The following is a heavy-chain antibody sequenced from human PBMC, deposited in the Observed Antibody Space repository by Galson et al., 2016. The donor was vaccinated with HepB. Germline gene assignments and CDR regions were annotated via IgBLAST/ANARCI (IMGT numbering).Heavy chain of an antibody. D-gene: IGHD2-2*01. CDR2: IDPSDSYP. J-gene: IGHJ4*02. Sequence: QSGAEVKRPGESLRISCTASAYDFPNYWITWIRQMPGKGLARMGRIDPSDSYPRYTPSFQGHVTISADRSISTAFLQWSSLKASDTAICYCARLVQADSFDYWGQGALVTVSS. V-gene: IGHV5-10-1*01. CDR1: AYDFPNYW. CDR3: ARLVQADSFDY.